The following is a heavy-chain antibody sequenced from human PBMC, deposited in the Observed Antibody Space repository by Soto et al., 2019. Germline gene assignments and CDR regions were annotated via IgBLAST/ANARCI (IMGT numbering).Heavy chain of an antibody. V-gene: IGHV4-30-2*01. CDR2: IYHSGST. D-gene: IGHD3-16*01. J-gene: IGHJ5*02. CDR1: GDTISTGGYT. CDR3: AKKSYYDRYHFDP. Sequence: SETLSLTCDVSGDTISTGGYTWAWIRQPPGKALECIGYIYHSGSTNYNPSLKSRVTISVDNSKNQFSLKLSSVTAADTAVYYCAKKSYYDRYHFDPRGQGLPVSVSX.